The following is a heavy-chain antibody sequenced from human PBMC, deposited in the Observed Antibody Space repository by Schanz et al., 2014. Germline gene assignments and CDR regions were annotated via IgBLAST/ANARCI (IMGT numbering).Heavy chain of an antibody. D-gene: IGHD5-18*01. CDR1: GFTVSDNY. V-gene: IGHV3-53*01. CDR2: IYSGGST. J-gene: IGHJ3*02. CDR3: ASERGYSYGYGAFDI. Sequence: VQLVESGGGVVQPGGSLTLSCAASGFTVSDNYMTWVRQAPGKGLEWVSVIYSGGSTYYADSVKGRFTISRDNSKNTLYLQMNSLRAEDTALYYCASERGYSYGYGAFDIWGQGTMVTVSS.